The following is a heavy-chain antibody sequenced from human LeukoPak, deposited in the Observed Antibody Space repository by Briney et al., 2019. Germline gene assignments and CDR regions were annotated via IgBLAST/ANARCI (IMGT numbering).Heavy chain of an antibody. CDR1: GGSLSSSSYY. J-gene: IGHJ4*02. CDR2: IYYSGST. Sequence: SETLSLTCTVSGGSLSSSSYYWGWLRQPPGTGLEWLGSIYYSGSTYYNPSLKNRFTISVHTSKKQFSLNLGSLTAADTAVYYCARHSTGITRIGPGGPIDYWGQGTLVTVSS. CDR3: ARHSTGITRIGPGGPIDY. V-gene: IGHV4-39*01. D-gene: IGHD3-22*01.